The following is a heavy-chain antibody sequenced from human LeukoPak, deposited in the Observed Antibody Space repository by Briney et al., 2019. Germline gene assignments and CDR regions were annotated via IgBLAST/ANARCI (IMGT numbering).Heavy chain of an antibody. CDR2: IYTSGST. V-gene: IGHV4-4*07. CDR1: GGSISSYY. J-gene: IGHJ3*02. Sequence: SETLSLTCTVSGGSISSYYWSWIRQPAGKGLEWIGRIYTSGSTNYNPSLKSRVTMSVETSKNQFSLKLSSVTAADTAVYYCARDRIQIPAATDDAFDIWGQGTMATVSS. CDR3: ARDRIQIPAATDDAFDI. D-gene: IGHD2-2*01.